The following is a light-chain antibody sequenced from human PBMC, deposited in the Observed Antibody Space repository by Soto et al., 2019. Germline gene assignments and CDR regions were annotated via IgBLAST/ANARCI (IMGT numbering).Light chain of an antibody. CDR1: QSVRNN. J-gene: IGKJ4*01. CDR3: QQYNNWPLT. V-gene: IGKV3-15*01. CDR2: GAS. Sequence: EIVMTQSPATLSVSPGERATVPCRASQSVRNNLAWYQQKPGQAPRLLIHGASTRATGIPARFSGSGYGTEFTLTISSLQSEDFAVYYCQQYNNWPLTFGGGTKVDIK.